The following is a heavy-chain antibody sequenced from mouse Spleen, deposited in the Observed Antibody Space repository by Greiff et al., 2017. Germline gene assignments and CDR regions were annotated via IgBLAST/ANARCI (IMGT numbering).Heavy chain of an antibody. J-gene: IGHJ1*01. Sequence: EVQGVESGGGLVKPGGSLKLSCAASGFAFSSYDMSWVRQTPEKRLEWVAYISSGGGSTYYPDTVKGRFTISRDNAKNTLYLQMSSLKSEDTAMYYCARELTGKGFDVWGAGTTVTVSS. D-gene: IGHD4-1*01. CDR1: GFAFSSYD. CDR3: ARELTGKGFDV. CDR2: ISSGGGST. V-gene: IGHV5-12-1*01.